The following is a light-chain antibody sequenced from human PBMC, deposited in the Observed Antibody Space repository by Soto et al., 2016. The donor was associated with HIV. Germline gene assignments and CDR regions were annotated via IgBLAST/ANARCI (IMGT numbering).Light chain of an antibody. CDR3: QVWDSSTNHVV. V-gene: IGLV3-21*03. J-gene: IGLJ2*01. CDR2: DDS. Sequence: SYVLTQSPSVSVAPGKTARIACGGNNIGSKNVHWYQQKPGQAPVLVVYDDSDRPSGIPERFSGSNSGNSATLTISRVEAGDEADYFCQVWDSSTNHVVFGGGTKLTVL. CDR1: NIGSKN.